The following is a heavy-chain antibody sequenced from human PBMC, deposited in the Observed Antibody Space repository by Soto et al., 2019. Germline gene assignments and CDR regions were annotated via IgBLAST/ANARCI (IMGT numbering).Heavy chain of an antibody. Sequence: SETLSLTCTFSGGSVSSGSYYWSWIRQPPGKGLEWIGYIYYSGSTNYNPSLKSRVTISVDTSKNQFSLKLSSVTAADTAVYYCARFDSNGGDNWFDPWGQGTLVTVSS. J-gene: IGHJ5*02. CDR1: GGSVSSGSYY. CDR3: ARFDSNGGDNWFDP. V-gene: IGHV4-61*01. CDR2: IYYSGST. D-gene: IGHD4-4*01.